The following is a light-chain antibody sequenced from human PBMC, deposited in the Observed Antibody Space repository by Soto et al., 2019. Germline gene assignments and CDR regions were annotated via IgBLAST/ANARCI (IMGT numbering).Light chain of an antibody. CDR1: QSIGSW. V-gene: IGKV1-5*01. J-gene: IGKJ1*01. CDR3: QQYDSYPWT. CDR2: DAS. Sequence: DIQMTQSPSTLSASVGDRVIITCRASQSIGSWLAWYQQKPGKAPKLLMYDASNLESGVPSRFSGSGSGTEFTLTISSLQPDDFATYYCQQYDSYPWTFGQGTKVEF.